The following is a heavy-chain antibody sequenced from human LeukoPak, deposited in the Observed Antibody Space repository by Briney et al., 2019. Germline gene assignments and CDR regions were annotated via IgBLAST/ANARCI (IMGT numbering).Heavy chain of an antibody. D-gene: IGHD5-12*01. J-gene: IGHJ5*02. CDR2: ISAYNGNT. CDR3: ARAPGDGGYDYRRRWFDP. CDR1: GYTFTSYG. Sequence: PWASVKVSCKASGYTFTSYGISWVRQAPGQGLEWMGWISAYNGNTNYAQKLQGRVTMTTDTSTSTAYMELRSLRSDDTAVYYCARAPGDGGYDYRRRWFDPWGQGTLVTVSS. V-gene: IGHV1-18*01.